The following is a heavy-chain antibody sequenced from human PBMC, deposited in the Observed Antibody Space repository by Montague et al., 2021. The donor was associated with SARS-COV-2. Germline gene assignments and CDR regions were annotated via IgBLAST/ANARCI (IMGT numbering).Heavy chain of an antibody. CDR1: GGFISSGNW. V-gene: IGHV4/OR15-8*02. CDR2: IFHSGAA. D-gene: IGHD6-13*01. J-gene: IGHJ4*02. Sequence: SETLSLTCAVSGGFISSGNWWSWVRQPPGKGLEWIGEIFHSGAASYNPXXKSRLTISMGKSKNEFSLKLNPVTAADTAMYYCARDFVAAVPDRFDSWGQGVLVTVSS. CDR3: ARDFVAAVPDRFDS.